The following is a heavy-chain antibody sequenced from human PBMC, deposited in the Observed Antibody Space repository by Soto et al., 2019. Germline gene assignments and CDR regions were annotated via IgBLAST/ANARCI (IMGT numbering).Heavy chain of an antibody. J-gene: IGHJ4*02. CDR2: IYYSGST. Sequence: SETLSLTCTVSGGSISSSSYYWGWIRQPPGKGLEWIGSIYYSGSTYYNPSLKSRVTISVDTSKNQFSLKLSSVTAADTAVYYCARQSGLLEWSSAGGEAYWGQGTLVTVSS. CDR3: ARQSGLLEWSSAGGEAY. CDR1: GGSISSSSYY. V-gene: IGHV4-39*01. D-gene: IGHD3-3*01.